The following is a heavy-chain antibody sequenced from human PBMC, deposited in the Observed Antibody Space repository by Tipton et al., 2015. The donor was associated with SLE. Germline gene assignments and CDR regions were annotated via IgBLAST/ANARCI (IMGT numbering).Heavy chain of an antibody. V-gene: IGHV4-59*11. CDR2: IYYSGST. J-gene: IGHJ6*02. CDR3: ARAELTTKSYYYAMDV. D-gene: IGHD4-11*01. CDR1: GGSIISHY. Sequence: TLSLTCTVSGGSIISHYWSWIRQPPGKGLEWIGYIYYSGSTNYNPSLKSRVTISVDTSKNQFSLKLSSVTAADTAVYYCARAELTTKSYYYAMDVWGQGTTVTVSS.